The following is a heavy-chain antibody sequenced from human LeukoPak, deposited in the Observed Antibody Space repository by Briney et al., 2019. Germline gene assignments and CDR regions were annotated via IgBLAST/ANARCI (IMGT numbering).Heavy chain of an antibody. Sequence: PLETLSLTCTVSGGSISSGTYYWSWIRQPAGKGLEWIGRIYTSGSTNYNPSLKSRVSISVDTSKNQFSLKLSSVTAADTDVYYCAALSTYDSGTYIFPSDYGAQGTLVTVSS. CDR3: AALSTYDSGTYIFPSDY. D-gene: IGHD3-10*01. J-gene: IGHJ4*02. V-gene: IGHV4-61*02. CDR2: IYTSGST. CDR1: GGSISSGTYY.